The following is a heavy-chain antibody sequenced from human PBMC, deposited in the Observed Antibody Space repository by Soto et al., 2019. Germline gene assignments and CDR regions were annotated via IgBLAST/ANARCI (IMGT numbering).Heavy chain of an antibody. CDR2: IIPIFGTA. CDR1: GGTFSSYA. D-gene: IGHD6-13*01. J-gene: IGHJ5*02. Sequence: QVQLVQSGAEVKKPGSSVKVSCKASGGTFSSYAISWVRQAPGQGLEWMGGIIPIFGTANYAQKFQGRVTITADESTNTAQMGLGRLRSEDTGVYYCARGPPRSSSWYNWFDPWGQGTLVTVSS. V-gene: IGHV1-69*01. CDR3: ARGPPRSSSWYNWFDP.